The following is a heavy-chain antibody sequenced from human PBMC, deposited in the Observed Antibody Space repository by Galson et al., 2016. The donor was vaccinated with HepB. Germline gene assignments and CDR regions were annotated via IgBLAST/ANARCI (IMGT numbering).Heavy chain of an antibody. CDR1: GYTFPNYG. V-gene: IGHV1-18*01. CDR3: ARNSSSFPFSDY. J-gene: IGHJ4*02. D-gene: IGHD6-6*01. CDR2: ISAYNGNT. Sequence: SVKVSCKASGYTFPNYGISWVRQAPGQGLEWMGWISAYNGNTNYAQKLQGRVTMTTDTSTSTAYRELRSLRSDDTAVYYCARNSSSFPFSDYWGQGTLVTVSS.